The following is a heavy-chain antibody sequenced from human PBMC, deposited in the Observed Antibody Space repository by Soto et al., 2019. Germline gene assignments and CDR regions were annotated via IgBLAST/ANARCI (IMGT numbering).Heavy chain of an antibody. CDR3: ARGGYCSSTSCYRVHYFSGIDV. V-gene: IGHV3-66*01. D-gene: IGHD2-2*02. CDR2: IYSGGST. J-gene: IGHJ6*01. Sequence: KGVEWVSVIYSGGSTYSADSVKGRFTISRDNSKNTLYLQMNSLRAEDTAVYYCARGGYCSSTSCYRVHYFSGIDVWVQGTTVPVFS.